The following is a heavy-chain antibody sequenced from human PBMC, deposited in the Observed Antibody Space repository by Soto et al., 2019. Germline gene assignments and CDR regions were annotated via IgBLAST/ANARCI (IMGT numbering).Heavy chain of an antibody. J-gene: IGHJ1*01. Sequence: QVQLQESGPGLVKPSEILSLTCSISGGSISPYYWNWIRQSPKRGLEWIGSIYYSGITNYHPSLNNRASMALDTSKNQHSLNLTSVTAEDTAVYFCASSHDVGGSHRQYFEHWGHGTLVSVSS. CDR3: ASSHDVGGSHRQYFEH. V-gene: IGHV4-59*01. CDR2: IYYSGIT. D-gene: IGHD1-1*01. CDR1: GGSISPYY.